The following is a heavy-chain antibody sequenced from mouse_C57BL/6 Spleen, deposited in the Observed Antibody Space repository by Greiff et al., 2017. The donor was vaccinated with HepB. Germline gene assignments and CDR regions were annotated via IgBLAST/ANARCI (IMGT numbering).Heavy chain of an antibody. CDR3: ARGLRYGYFDY. D-gene: IGHD1-1*01. V-gene: IGHV3-6*01. J-gene: IGHJ2*01. CDR2: ISYDGSN. CDR1: GYSITSGYY. Sequence: ESGPGLVKPSQSLSLTCSVTGYSITSGYYWNWIRQFPGNKLEWMGYISYDGSNNYNPSLKNRISITRDTSKNQFFLKLNSVTTEDTATYYCARGLRYGYFDYWGQGTTLTVSS.